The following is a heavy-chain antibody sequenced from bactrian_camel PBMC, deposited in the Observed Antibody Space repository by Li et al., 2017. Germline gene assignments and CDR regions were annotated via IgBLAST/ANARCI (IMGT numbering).Heavy chain of an antibody. D-gene: IGHD5*01. CDR3: AADPSRELWVGYPPYKY. V-gene: IGHV3S40*01. J-gene: IGHJ4*01. CDR2: INSGGGST. CDR1: GFTFGSSG. Sequence: DVQLVESGGGLVQPGGSLRLSCAASGFTFGSSGMSWVRQAPGKGLEWVSSINSGGGSTAYADSVKGRFTISNDYAKNTLYLQLNSLKPEDTAVYYCAADPSRELWVGYPPYKYWGQGTQVTVS.